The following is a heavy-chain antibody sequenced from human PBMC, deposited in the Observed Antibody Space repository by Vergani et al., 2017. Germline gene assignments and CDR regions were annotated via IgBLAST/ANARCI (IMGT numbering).Heavy chain of an antibody. Sequence: QVQLVQSGAEVKKPGSSVKVSCKASGGTFSSYTISWVRQAPGQGLEWMGRIIPILGIANYAQKFQGRVTITAYKSTSTAYMELSSLRSEDTAVYYCARSTAAAAIYWYFDLWGRGTLVTVSS. CDR1: GGTFSSYT. CDR3: ARSTAAAAIYWYFDL. D-gene: IGHD6-13*01. V-gene: IGHV1-69*02. CDR2: IIPILGIA. J-gene: IGHJ2*01.